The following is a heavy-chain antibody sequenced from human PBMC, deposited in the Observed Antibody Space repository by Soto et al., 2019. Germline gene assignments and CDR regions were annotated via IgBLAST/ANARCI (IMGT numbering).Heavy chain of an antibody. CDR1: GLTFSDYY. Sequence: QVQLVESGGGLVKPGGSLRLSCAASGLTFSDYYMRWIRQAPGKGLEWVSYISSSSSYTNYADSVKGRFTISRDNAKNSLYLQMNSLRAEDTAVYYCAAAGYSSSWYVTYWGQGTLVTVSS. CDR2: ISSSSSYT. J-gene: IGHJ4*02. CDR3: AAAGYSSSWYVTY. D-gene: IGHD6-13*01. V-gene: IGHV3-11*06.